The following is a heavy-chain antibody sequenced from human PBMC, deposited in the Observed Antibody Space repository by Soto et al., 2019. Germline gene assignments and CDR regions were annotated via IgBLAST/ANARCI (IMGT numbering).Heavy chain of an antibody. Sequence: ASVKVSCKASGYTFSSYAMHWVRQAPGQRLEWMGWVNAGYGNTKSSQKFQDRVTISRDTSASTAYMELTSLRSEDTAVYYCARDTGDGTFDFRGQGTLVTVSS. CDR1: GYTFSSYA. CDR3: ARDTGDGTFDF. V-gene: IGHV1-3*01. D-gene: IGHD7-27*01. CDR2: VNAGYGNT. J-gene: IGHJ4*02.